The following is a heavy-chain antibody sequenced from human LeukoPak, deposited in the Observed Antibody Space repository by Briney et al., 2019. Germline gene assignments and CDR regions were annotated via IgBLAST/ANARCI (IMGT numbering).Heavy chain of an antibody. V-gene: IGHV3-23*01. D-gene: IGHD5-12*01. CDR3: ARDSGWLRYHD. Sequence: PGGSLRLSCVGSGFTFSTHGMNWVRQAPGKGLEWVSGIGGSGIGHSTHYADSVKGRFAISRDNSKNMVYLQMDSLRAEDTALYYCARDSGWLRYHDWGQGALVTVSS. J-gene: IGHJ4*02. CDR2: IGGSGIGHST. CDR1: GFTFSTHG.